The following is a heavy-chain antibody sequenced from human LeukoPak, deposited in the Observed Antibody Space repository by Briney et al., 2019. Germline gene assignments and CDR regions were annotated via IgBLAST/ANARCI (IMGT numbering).Heavy chain of an antibody. V-gene: IGHV3-23*01. CDR3: AKTRPLDSSSWSHGDY. D-gene: IGHD6-13*01. CDR1: GFTFSSYS. J-gene: IGHJ4*02. Sequence: GGSLRLSCAASGFTFSSYSMSWVRQAPGKGLEWVSAISSSGGSTDYTDSVKGRFTISRDNSKNTLYLQMNSLRAEDTAVYYCAKTRPLDSSSWSHGDYWGQGTLVTVSS. CDR2: ISSSGGST.